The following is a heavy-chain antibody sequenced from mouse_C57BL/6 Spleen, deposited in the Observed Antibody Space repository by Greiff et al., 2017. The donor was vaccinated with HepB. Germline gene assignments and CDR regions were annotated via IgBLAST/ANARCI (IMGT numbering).Heavy chain of an antibody. J-gene: IGHJ2*01. CDR1: GYTFTDYY. CDR3: ARRRLYYYGSSPFDY. V-gene: IGHV1-26*01. CDR2: INPNNGGT. D-gene: IGHD1-1*01. Sequence: EVQLQQSGPELVKPGASVKISCKASGYTFTDYYMNWVKQSHGKSLEWIGDINPNNGGTSYNQKFKGKATLTVDKSSSTAYMELRSLTSEDSAVYYCARRRLYYYGSSPFDYWGQGTTLTVSS.